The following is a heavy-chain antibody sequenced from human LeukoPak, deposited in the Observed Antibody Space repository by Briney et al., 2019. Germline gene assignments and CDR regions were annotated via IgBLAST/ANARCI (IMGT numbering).Heavy chain of an antibody. D-gene: IGHD3-10*01. CDR1: GFTFDDYA. Sequence: GGSLRLSCAASGFTFDDYAMHWVRQAPGKGLEWVSGISWNSGSIGYADSVKGRFTISRDNAKNSLYLQMNSLRAEDTAVYYCARDKVWFGARFDPWGQGTLVTVSS. CDR3: ARDKVWFGARFDP. J-gene: IGHJ5*02. V-gene: IGHV3-9*01. CDR2: ISWNSGSI.